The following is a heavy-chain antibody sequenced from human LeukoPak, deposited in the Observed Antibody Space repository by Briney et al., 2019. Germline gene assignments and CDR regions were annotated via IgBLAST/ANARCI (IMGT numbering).Heavy chain of an antibody. Sequence: GGSLRLSCAASGFTFDDYGMSWVRQAPGKGLEWVANIKQDGSEKYYVDSVKGRFTISRDNAKNSLYLQMNSLRAEDTAVYYCARVVMITFGGVIVTYFDYWGQGTLVTVSS. CDR3: ARVVMITFGGVIVTYFDY. V-gene: IGHV3-7*01. CDR2: IKQDGSEK. CDR1: GFTFDDYG. J-gene: IGHJ4*02. D-gene: IGHD3-16*02.